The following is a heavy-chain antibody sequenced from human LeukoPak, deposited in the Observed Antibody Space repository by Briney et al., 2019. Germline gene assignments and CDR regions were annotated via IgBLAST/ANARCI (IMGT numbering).Heavy chain of an antibody. D-gene: IGHD4-17*01. Sequence: GSLRLSCAASGFTFSSYGMHWVRQDPGKGLEWVAFISYDGSRKYYADSVKGRFTISRDNSKNTLYLQMNSLRGEDTAVYYCARDGPYGDLRYYFDYWGQGTLVTVSS. J-gene: IGHJ4*02. CDR3: ARDGPYGDLRYYFDY. V-gene: IGHV3-30*19. CDR2: ISYDGSRK. CDR1: GFTFSSYG.